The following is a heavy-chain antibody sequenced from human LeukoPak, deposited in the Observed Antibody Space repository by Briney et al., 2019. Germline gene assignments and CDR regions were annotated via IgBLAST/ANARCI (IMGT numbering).Heavy chain of an antibody. D-gene: IGHD2-2*01. V-gene: IGHV4-4*07. CDR2: IYTSGST. CDR1: GGSISSYY. Sequence: SETLSLTCTVSGGSISSYYWSWIRQPAGKGLEWIGRIYTSGSTNYNPSLKSRVTMSVDTSKNQFSLKLGSVTAADTAVYCCARDRYCSSTSCYPFTWFDPWGQGTLVTVSS. CDR3: ARDRYCSSTSCYPFTWFDP. J-gene: IGHJ5*02.